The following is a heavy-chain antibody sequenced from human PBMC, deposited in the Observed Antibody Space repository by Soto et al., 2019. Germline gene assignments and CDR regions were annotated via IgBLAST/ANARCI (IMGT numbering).Heavy chain of an antibody. Sequence: SETLSLTCTVSGGSISGYQWSWIRQPPGKGLEWIGSFYYSGSTNYNPSLKSRVSISVDTSKNQFSLKLSSVTAADTAVYYCARLGAQEIDPWGQGTLVTVSS. CDR2: FYYSGST. V-gene: IGHV4-59*08. D-gene: IGHD3-16*01. CDR3: ARLGAQEIDP. J-gene: IGHJ5*02. CDR1: GGSISGYQ.